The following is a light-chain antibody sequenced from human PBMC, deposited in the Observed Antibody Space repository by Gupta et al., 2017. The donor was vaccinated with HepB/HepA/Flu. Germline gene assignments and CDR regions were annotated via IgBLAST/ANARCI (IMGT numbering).Light chain of an antibody. CDR3: NSFTSSSTLV. CDR2: DVY. V-gene: IGLV2-14*03. J-gene: IGLJ2*01. CDR1: SSDVGLYDF. Sequence: QSALTQPASVSGSPGQSITISCTGTSSDVGLYDFVSWYQQHPGRAPKLSIYDVYNRPSGISDRFSGSKSGNTDSLTISGLQAEDEAYYYCNSFTSSSTLVFGGGTKVTV.